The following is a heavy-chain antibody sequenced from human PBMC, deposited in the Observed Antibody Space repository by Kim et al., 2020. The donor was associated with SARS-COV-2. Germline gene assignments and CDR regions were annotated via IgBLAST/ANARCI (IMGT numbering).Heavy chain of an antibody. CDR1: GGSFSGYY. CDR3: ARALAGDILTGYYPPDY. D-gene: IGHD3-9*01. CDR2: INHSGST. J-gene: IGHJ4*01. V-gene: IGHV4-34*01. Sequence: SETLSLTCAVYGGSFSGYYWSWIRQPPGKGLEWIGEINHSGSTNYNPSLKSRVTISVDTSKNQFSLKLSSVTAADTAVYYCARALAGDILTGYYPPDYWG.